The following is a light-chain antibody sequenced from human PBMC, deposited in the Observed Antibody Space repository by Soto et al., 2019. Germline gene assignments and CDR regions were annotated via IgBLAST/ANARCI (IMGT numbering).Light chain of an antibody. CDR1: SSNIGACYD. CDR3: KSYDNRSDYV. Sequence: QSALTQPPSVSGAPGQRVTISCTGSSSNIGACYDVHWYQQLPGKTPKLLIFGNNNRPLGVPDRFSGYKSGTSASLAITGLQTEDEADYYCKSYDNRSDYVFGTGTKVTVL. J-gene: IGLJ1*01. V-gene: IGLV1-40*01. CDR2: GNN.